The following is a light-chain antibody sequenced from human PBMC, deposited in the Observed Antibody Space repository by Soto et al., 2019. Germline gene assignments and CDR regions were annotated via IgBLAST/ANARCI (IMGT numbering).Light chain of an antibody. J-gene: IGKJ4*01. CDR1: HDIRKY. CDR2: DAS. CDR3: QQYDNYPLT. Sequence: DIQMTQSPSSLSASVGDRVTITCQASHDIRKYVSWYQQKPGQPPKLLIYDASTLQTRVPSRFSGSGSGKVFTIVISSLQPEDLATYHCQQYDNYPLTFGGGTNVEIK. V-gene: IGKV1-33*01.